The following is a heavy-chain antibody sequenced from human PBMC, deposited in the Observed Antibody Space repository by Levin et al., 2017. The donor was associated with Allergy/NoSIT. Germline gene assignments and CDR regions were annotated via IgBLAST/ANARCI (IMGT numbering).Heavy chain of an antibody. CDR2: IKQDGSEK. CDR3: ARDHWYSYGFYPPYYYYYMDV. J-gene: IGHJ6*03. Sequence: GESLKISCAASGFTFSSYWMSWVRQAPGKGLEWVANIKQDGSEKYYVDSVKGRFTISRDNAKNSLYLQMNSLRAEDTAVYYCARDHWYSYGFYPPYYYYYMDVWGKGTTVTVSS. D-gene: IGHD5-18*01. CDR1: GFTFSSYW. V-gene: IGHV3-7*01.